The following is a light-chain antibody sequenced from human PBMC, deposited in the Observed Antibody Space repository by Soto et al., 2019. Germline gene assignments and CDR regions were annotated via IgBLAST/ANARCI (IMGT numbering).Light chain of an antibody. V-gene: IGLV1-40*01. J-gene: IGLJ2*01. Sequence: QSVLTQPPSVSGAPGQRVTISCTGSSSNIGAGYDVHWYQQLPGTAPKPLIHGNDNRPSGVPDRFLGSKSGTSASLAITGLQAEDEADYYCQSYDSSLSGSVFGGGTKLTVL. CDR1: SSNIGAGYD. CDR2: GND. CDR3: QSYDSSLSGSV.